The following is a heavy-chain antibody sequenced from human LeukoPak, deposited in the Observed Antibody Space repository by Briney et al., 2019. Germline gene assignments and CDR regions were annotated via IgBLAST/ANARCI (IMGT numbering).Heavy chain of an antibody. CDR2: IRYDGSNK. Sequence: GGSLRLSCAASGFTFSNYGMHWVRQAAGKGLEWVAFIRYDGSNKYYADSVKGRFTISRDDSKHTLYLQMNSLRAEDTAVYYCAKDIIPFIAMVRGVLYAAFDIWGQGTMVTVSS. CDR1: GFTFSNYG. CDR3: AKDIIPFIAMVRGVLYAAFDI. V-gene: IGHV3-30*02. D-gene: IGHD3-10*01. J-gene: IGHJ3*02.